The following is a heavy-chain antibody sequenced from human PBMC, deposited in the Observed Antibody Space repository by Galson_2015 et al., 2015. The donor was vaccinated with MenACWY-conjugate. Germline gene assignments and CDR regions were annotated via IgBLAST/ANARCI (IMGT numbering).Heavy chain of an antibody. Sequence: ETLSLTCTVSGGSISSYYWTWIRQPPGKRLEWIGYIYYSGSTNYNPSLKSRVTISVDTSKNQFSLKMTSVTAADTAVYYCARETADYGGWFDPWGLGTLVTVSS. J-gene: IGHJ5*02. CDR2: IYYSGST. D-gene: IGHD4-17*01. CDR1: GGSISSYY. CDR3: ARETADYGGWFDP. V-gene: IGHV4-59*01.